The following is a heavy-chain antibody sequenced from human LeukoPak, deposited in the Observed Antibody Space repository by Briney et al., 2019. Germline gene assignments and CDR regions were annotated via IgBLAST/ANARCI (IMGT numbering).Heavy chain of an antibody. D-gene: IGHD1-26*01. CDR3: AAEDRYSGSYEL. V-gene: IGHV3-7*03. J-gene: IGHJ4*02. CDR1: GFTFGKYW. CDR2: IKLDGSEK. Sequence: GGSLRLSCVASGFTFGKYWMSWVRQAPGKGLEWVANIKLDGSEKNYVDSVKGRFTISRDNTKNSLYLQMSSLRAEDTAVYYCAAEDRYSGSYELWGQGTLVTVSS.